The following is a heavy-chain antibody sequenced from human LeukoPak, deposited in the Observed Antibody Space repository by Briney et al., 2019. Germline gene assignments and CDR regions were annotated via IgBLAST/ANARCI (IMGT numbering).Heavy chain of an antibody. CDR2: ISSSSSTK. Sequence: AGGSLRLSCAASGFNFSTYTMNWVRQAPGRGLEWISYISSSSSTKYYADSVKGRFTISRDNAKNSLYLQMNSLRAEDTAVYYCAGGTLYDLVAGYSLDFFDLWGQGTLVTVSS. CDR1: GFNFSTYT. CDR3: AGGTLYDLVAGYSLDFFDL. V-gene: IGHV3-48*04. D-gene: IGHD3-9*01. J-gene: IGHJ4*02.